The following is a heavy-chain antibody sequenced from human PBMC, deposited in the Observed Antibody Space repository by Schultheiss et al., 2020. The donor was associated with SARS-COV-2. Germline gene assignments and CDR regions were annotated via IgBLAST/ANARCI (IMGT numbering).Heavy chain of an antibody. D-gene: IGHD6-19*01. V-gene: IGHV1-8*01. CDR1: GYTFTSYD. CDR2: MNPNSGNT. CDR3: ARDRREQWLPEDY. Sequence: ASVKVSCKASGYTFTSYDINWVRQATGQGLEWMGWMNPNSGNTGYAQKFQGRVTMTRNTSISTAYMELSRLRSDDTAVYYCARDRREQWLPEDYWGQGTLVTVSS. J-gene: IGHJ4*02.